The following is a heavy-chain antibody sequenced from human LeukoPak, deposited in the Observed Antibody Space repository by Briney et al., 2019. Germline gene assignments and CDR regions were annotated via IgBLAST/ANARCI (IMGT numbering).Heavy chain of an antibody. V-gene: IGHV4-59*01. D-gene: IGHD6-19*01. Sequence: SERLSPTCTVSGGSLNNYCWSWIRQPPGKGLEWIGYIYYSGYTNYNPSLKSRVTISVDTAKNQFSLKLSSVTAADAAVYYCASSKTNGDSSGWSAWFVLLGQGTLVTVSS. CDR2: IYYSGYT. CDR3: ASSKTNGDSSGWSAWFVL. J-gene: IGHJ5*02. CDR1: GGSLNNYC.